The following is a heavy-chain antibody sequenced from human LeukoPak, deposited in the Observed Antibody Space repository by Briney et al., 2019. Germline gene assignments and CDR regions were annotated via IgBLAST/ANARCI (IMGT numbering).Heavy chain of an antibody. J-gene: IGHJ4*02. Sequence: GGSLRLSCAASGFTFSSYEMNWVRQAPGKGLEWVSYISSSGSTIYYADSVKGRFTISRDNAKNSLYLQMNSLRAEDTAVYYCARDPGGDSSGWQPIDYYFDYWGQGTLVTVSS. CDR2: ISSSGSTI. CDR1: GFTFSSYE. CDR3: ARDPGGDSSGWQPIDYYFDY. D-gene: IGHD6-19*01. V-gene: IGHV3-48*03.